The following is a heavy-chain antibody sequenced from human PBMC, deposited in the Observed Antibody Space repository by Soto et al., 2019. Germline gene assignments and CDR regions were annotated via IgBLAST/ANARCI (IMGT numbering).Heavy chain of an antibody. CDR3: ATSLGHDYGDYNAFDI. Sequence: GSLRLSCAASGFTFSSYAMSWVRQAPGKGLEWVSAIICSGGSTYYADSVKGRFTISRDNSKNTLYLQMNSLRAEDTAVYYCATSLGHDYGDYNAFDIWGQGTMVTVSS. CDR1: GFTFSSYA. V-gene: IGHV3-23*01. CDR2: IICSGGST. J-gene: IGHJ3*02. D-gene: IGHD4-17*01.